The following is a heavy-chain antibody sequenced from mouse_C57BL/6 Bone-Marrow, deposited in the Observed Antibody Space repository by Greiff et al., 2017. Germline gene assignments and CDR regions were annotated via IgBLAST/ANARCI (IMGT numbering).Heavy chain of an antibody. Sequence: VKLMESGPGLVQPSQCLSITCTVSGFSLTSYGVHWVRQSPGKGLEWLGVIWRGGSTDYNAAFMSRLSIIKDNSKSQVFLKMNSLQADDTARYYCVKGPEYYCSSCPYGMDYWGQGTSVTVSS. J-gene: IGHJ4*01. D-gene: IGHD1-1*01. V-gene: IGHV2-5*01. CDR3: VKGPEYYCSSCPYGMDY. CDR1: GFSLTSYG. CDR2: IWRGGST.